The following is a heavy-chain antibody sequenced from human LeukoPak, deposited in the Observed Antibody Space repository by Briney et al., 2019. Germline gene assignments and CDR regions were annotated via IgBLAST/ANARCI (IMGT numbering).Heavy chain of an antibody. CDR1: GYTFTGYY. CDR2: INPNSGGT. J-gene: IGHJ4*02. D-gene: IGHD3-3*01. Sequence: ASVTVSCKASGYTFTGYYMHWVRQAPGQGLEWMGRINPNSGGTNYAQKLQGRVTMTRDTSISTAYMELSRLRSDDTAVYYCARYDFWSGALDYWGQGTLVTVSS. CDR3: ARYDFWSGALDY. V-gene: IGHV1-2*06.